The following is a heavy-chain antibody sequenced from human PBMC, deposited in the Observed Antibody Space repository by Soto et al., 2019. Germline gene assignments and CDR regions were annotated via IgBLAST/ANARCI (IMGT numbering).Heavy chain of an antibody. D-gene: IGHD2-2*01. CDR1: GFTFSSYS. J-gene: IGHJ5*02. Sequence: GGSLRLSCAASGFTFSSYSMNWVRQAPGKGLEWVSSISSSSSYIYYADSVKGRFTISRDNAKNSLYLQMNSLRAEDTAVYYCAREVVVPAAKVRWFDPWGQGTLVTVSS. CDR3: AREVVVPAAKVRWFDP. CDR2: ISSSSSYI. V-gene: IGHV3-21*06.